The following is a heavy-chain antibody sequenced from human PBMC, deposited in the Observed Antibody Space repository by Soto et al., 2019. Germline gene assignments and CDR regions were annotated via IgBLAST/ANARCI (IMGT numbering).Heavy chain of an antibody. CDR2: ISSSSSYI. V-gene: IGHV3-21*01. J-gene: IGHJ4*02. Sequence: LRLSCAASGFTFSTYSMNWVRQAPGKGLEWVSSISSSSSYIYYADSVKGRFTISRDNAKNSLYLKMNSLSDEDTAMYYCARDRHYYDSSGDPKPFDYWGQGTLVTVSS. CDR3: ARDRHYYDSSGDPKPFDY. D-gene: IGHD3-22*01. CDR1: GFTFSTYS.